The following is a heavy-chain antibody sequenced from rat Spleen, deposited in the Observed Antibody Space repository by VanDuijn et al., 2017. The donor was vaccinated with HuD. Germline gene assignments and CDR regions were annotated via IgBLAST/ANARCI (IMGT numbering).Heavy chain of an antibody. Sequence: DVQLQESGPGLVKPSQSLSLTCSVTGYSITSSYRWNWIRKFPGNKLEWMGYINTAGSTNYNPSLKNRISITRDTSKNQFFLQVNSVTTEDSATYYCARSPYYYNNGEFDYWGQGVMVSVSS. CDR1: GYSITSSYR. D-gene: IGHD1-1*01. J-gene: IGHJ2*01. CDR3: ARSPYYYNNGEFDY. V-gene: IGHV3-3*01. CDR2: INTAGST.